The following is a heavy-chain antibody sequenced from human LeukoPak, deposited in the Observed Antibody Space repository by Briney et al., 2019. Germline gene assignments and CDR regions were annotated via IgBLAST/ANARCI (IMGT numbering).Heavy chain of an antibody. J-gene: IGHJ4*02. D-gene: IGHD6-13*01. CDR3: ALIAPPHN. V-gene: IGHV1-46*01. Sequence: ASVKVSCKASGITFTSYYIHWVRQAPGRGLEWMGKINPSGTITTYAPRYQGRVTVTKDTSTNTVYMELSSLRSDDTAVYYCALIAPPHNWGQGTLVTVSS. CDR2: INPSGTIT. CDR1: GITFTSYY.